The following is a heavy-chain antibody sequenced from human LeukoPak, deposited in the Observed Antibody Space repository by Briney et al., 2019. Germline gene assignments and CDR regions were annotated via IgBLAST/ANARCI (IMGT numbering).Heavy chain of an antibody. J-gene: IGHJ4*02. CDR2: INSDGSST. Sequence: GGSLRLSCAASGFTFSSYWMHWVRQAPGKGLAWVSRINSDGSSTSYADSVKGRFTISRDNAKNTLYLQMNSPRAEDTSVYYCARDRFGVRGVMPDWGQGTLVTVSS. CDR3: ARDRFGVRGVMPD. CDR1: GFTFSSYW. V-gene: IGHV3-74*01. D-gene: IGHD3-10*01.